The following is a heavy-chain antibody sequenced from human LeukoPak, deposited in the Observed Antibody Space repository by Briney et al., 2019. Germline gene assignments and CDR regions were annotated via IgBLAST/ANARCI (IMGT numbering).Heavy chain of an antibody. CDR2: INWNGGST. J-gene: IGHJ3*02. CDR3: ARGARQWLVDSAFDI. V-gene: IGHV3-20*04. CDR1: GFTFDDYG. D-gene: IGHD6-19*01. Sequence: GGSLRLSCAASGFTFDDYGMSWVRQAPGKGLEWVSGINWNGGSTGYADSVKGRFTISRDNSKNTLYLQMSSLRAEDTAVYYCARGARQWLVDSAFDIWGQGTMVTVSS.